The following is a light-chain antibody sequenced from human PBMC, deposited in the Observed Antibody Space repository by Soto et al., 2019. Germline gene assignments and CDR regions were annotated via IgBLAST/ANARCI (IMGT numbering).Light chain of an antibody. CDR2: DAS. CDR3: QQRSNWPPPASFT. Sequence: EIVLTQSPATLSLSPGERATLSCRASQSVSSYLAWYQQKPGQAPRLLIYDASNRATGIPARFSGSGSGTDFTLTISSLEPEDFAVYYCQQRSNWPPPASFTFGPGTKVDIK. J-gene: IGKJ3*01. V-gene: IGKV3-11*01. CDR1: QSVSSY.